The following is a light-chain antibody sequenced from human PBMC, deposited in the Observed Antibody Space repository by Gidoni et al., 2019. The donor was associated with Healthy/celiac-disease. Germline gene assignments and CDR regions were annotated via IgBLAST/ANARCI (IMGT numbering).Light chain of an antibody. Sequence: GDRVTITCQASQDIRNCLNWYQQKPGEAPKLLIYDASNLETGVPSRFSGSGSGTHFTFSISSLQPEDIATYYCQQYDNLPYTFGQGTNLEIK. J-gene: IGKJ2*01. CDR2: DAS. V-gene: IGKV1-33*01. CDR1: QDIRNC. CDR3: QQYDNLPYT.